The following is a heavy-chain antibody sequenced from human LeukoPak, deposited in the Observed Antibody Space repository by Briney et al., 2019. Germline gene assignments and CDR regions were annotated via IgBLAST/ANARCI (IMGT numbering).Heavy chain of an antibody. V-gene: IGHV4-34*01. J-gene: IGHJ4*02. CDR1: GGSFSGYY. CDR3: ARHSDGYNLRGFDY. D-gene: IGHD5-24*01. CDR2: INHSGST. Sequence: PSETLSLTCAVYGGSFSGYYWSWIRQPPGKGLEWIGEINHSGSTNYNPSLKSRVTISVDTSKNQFSLKLSSVTAADTAVYYCARHSDGYNLRGFDYWGQGTLVTVSS.